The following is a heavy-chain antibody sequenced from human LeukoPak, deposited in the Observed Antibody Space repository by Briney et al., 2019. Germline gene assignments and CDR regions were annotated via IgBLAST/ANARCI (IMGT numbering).Heavy chain of an antibody. V-gene: IGHV3-30-3*01. CDR3: ARDLFGGSYFVY. J-gene: IGHJ4*02. Sequence: GGSLRLSCVASGLAFSSYSMHWVRQAPGKGLEWVAVISYDGSNKYYADSVKGRFTISRDNSKNTLYLQMNSLRAEDTAVYYRARDLFGGSYFVYWGQGTLVTVSS. CDR2: ISYDGSNK. D-gene: IGHD3-16*01. CDR1: GLAFSSYS.